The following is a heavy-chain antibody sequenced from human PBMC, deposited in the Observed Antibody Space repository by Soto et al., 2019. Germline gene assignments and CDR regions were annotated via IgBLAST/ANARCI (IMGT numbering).Heavy chain of an antibody. J-gene: IGHJ6*03. CDR1: GYTFTSYG. Sequence: ASVKVSCKASGYTFTSYGISWVRQAPGQGLEWMGWISAYNGNTNYAQKLQGRVTMTTDTSTSTAYMELRSLRSDDTAVYYCARHDYSNYYYYDMDVWGKGTTVTVSS. CDR3: ARHDYSNYYYYDMDV. V-gene: IGHV1-18*01. CDR2: ISAYNGNT. D-gene: IGHD4-4*01.